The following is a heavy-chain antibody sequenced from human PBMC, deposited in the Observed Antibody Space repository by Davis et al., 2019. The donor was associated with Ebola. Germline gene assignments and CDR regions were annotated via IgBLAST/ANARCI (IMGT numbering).Heavy chain of an antibody. D-gene: IGHD3-10*01. CDR2: ISAYNGNT. CDR1: GYTFTSYG. J-gene: IGHJ4*02. V-gene: IGHV1-18*04. Sequence: ASVKVSCKASGYTFTSYGISWVRQAPGQGLEWMGWISAYNGNTNYAQKLQGRVTMTTDTSTSTAYMELRSLRSEDTAVYYCATAITMVRGAEGFDYWGQGTLVTVSS. CDR3: ATAITMVRGAEGFDY.